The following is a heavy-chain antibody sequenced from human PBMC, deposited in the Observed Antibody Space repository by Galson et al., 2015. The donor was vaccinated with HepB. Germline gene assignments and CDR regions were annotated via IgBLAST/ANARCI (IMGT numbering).Heavy chain of an antibody. D-gene: IGHD2-2*01. CDR2: FDPEDGET. J-gene: IGHJ3*02. Sequence: SVKVSCKVSGYTLTELSMHWVRQAPGKGLEWMGGFDPEDGETIYAQKFQGRVTMTEDTSTDTAYMELSSLRSEDTAVCYCATEDGAPAAAFDIWGQGTMVTVSS. CDR1: GYTLTELS. CDR3: ATEDGAPAAAFDI. V-gene: IGHV1-24*01.